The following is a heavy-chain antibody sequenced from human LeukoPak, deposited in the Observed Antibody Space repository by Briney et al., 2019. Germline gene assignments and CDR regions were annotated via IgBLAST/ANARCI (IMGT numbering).Heavy chain of an antibody. CDR1: GGSISGTSYY. J-gene: IGHJ4*02. Sequence: SETLSLTCTVSGGSISGTSYYWGWIRQPPGKGLEWIGSIKFTGKTYNNPSLKSRVTISVDTSKNQFSLKLSSVTAADTAVYYCARVARPGYCSSTSCYDFDYWGQGTLVTVSS. V-gene: IGHV4-39*07. CDR3: ARVARPGYCSSTSCYDFDY. CDR2: IKFTGKT. D-gene: IGHD2-2*01.